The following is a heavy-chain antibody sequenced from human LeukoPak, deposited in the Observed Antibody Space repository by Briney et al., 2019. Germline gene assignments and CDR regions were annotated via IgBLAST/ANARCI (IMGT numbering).Heavy chain of an antibody. V-gene: IGHV3-23*01. CDR3: AKQRASRYCSGGSCYGYQDYYYGMDV. J-gene: IGHJ6*02. CDR1: GFTFSSYA. Sequence: GGSLRLSCAASGFTFSSYAMSWVRQAPGKGLEWVSAISGSGGSTYYADSVKGRFTISRDNSKNTLYLQMNSLRAEDTAVYYCAKQRASRYCSGGSCYGYQDYYYGMDVWGQGTTVTVSS. CDR2: ISGSGGST. D-gene: IGHD2-15*01.